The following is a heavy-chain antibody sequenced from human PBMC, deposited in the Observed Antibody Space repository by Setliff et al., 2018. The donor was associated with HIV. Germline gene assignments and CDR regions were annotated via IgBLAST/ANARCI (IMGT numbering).Heavy chain of an antibody. CDR3: ASSESYYYDSSGSDY. V-gene: IGHV1-69*10. D-gene: IGHD3-22*01. CDR2: IIPFLGVR. J-gene: IGHJ4*02. Sequence: GASVKVSCKTSGGSFSKYLFTWVRQAPGQGLEWMGGIIPFLGVRDYAQNFQGRVTITADESTSTAYMELSSLRSEDTAVYYCASSESYYYDSSGSDYWGQGTLVTVSS. CDR1: GGSFSKYL.